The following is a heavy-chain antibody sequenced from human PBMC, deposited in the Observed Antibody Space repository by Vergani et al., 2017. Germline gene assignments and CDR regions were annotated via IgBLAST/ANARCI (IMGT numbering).Heavy chain of an antibody. CDR2: IFSNDEK. J-gene: IGHJ6*03. CDR1: GFSLSNARMG. Sequence: QVTLKESGPVLVKPTETLTLTCTVSGFSLSNARMGVSWIRQPPGKALEWLAHIFSNDEKSYSPSLKSRLTSSKDTSKSQVVLTMTNMDPVDTATYYCAHSGKYCSSTSCYYYYYYMDVWGKGTTVTVSS. CDR3: AHSGKYCSSTSCYYYYYYMDV. D-gene: IGHD2-2*01. V-gene: IGHV2-26*01.